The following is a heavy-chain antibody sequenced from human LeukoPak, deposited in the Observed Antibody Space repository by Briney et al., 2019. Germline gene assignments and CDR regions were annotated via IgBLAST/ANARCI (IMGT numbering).Heavy chain of an antibody. V-gene: IGHV3-64*01. CDR3: ARSDGSY. J-gene: IGHJ4*02. CDR2: ISSNGRNT. D-gene: IGHD3-10*01. Sequence: GGSLRLSCAASGLTLSRSSMHWLRQAPGKGLEYVSAISSNGRNTYYANSVKGSFTISRDISKNTLYLQMGSLRADDMAVYYCARSDGSYWGQGTLVTVSS. CDR1: GLTLSRSS.